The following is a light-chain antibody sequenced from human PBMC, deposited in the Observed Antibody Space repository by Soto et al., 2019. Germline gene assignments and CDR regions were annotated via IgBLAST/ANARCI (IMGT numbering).Light chain of an antibody. V-gene: IGKV3-15*01. CDR3: QQYNKWPPYT. J-gene: IGKJ2*01. CDR2: GAS. CDR1: QSNSSN. Sequence: EIVMTQSPANLSVSPGERATLSCRASQSNSSNLAWYQQKPGQGPRLLIYGASTRATGIPARFSGSGSGTEFTLTISSRQSEDFAVYYCQQYNKWPPYTFGQGTKLEIK.